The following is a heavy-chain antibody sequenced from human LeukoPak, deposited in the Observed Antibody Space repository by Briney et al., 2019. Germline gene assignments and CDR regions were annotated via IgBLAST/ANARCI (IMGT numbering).Heavy chain of an antibody. D-gene: IGHD1-26*01. CDR2: ISGGGGST. CDR1: GFIFSSYT. J-gene: IGHJ4*02. V-gene: IGHV3-23*01. Sequence: GGSLRLSCAASGFIFSSYTMNWVRQAPGKGLEWVSTISGGGGSTYYADSVKGRFTISRDNSKNTLYLQVNSLRAEDTAVYYCAKGGKWDVTPFDYWGQGTLVTVSS. CDR3: AKGGKWDVTPFDY.